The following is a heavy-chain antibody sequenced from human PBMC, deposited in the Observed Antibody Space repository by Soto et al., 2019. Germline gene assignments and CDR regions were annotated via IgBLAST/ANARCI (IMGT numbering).Heavy chain of an antibody. CDR3: ARGWGFFDY. CDR1: GGSVSSGDFY. D-gene: IGHD7-27*01. CDR2: VFYSGST. J-gene: IGHJ4*02. V-gene: IGHV4-61*08. Sequence: SETLSLTCIVSGGSVSSGDFYWSWIRQAPGKGLEWIGWVFYSGSTDNNPSLQSRVTLSVDTSKNQFSLKLSSMTAADAAVYYCARGWGFFDYWGQGARVTVSS.